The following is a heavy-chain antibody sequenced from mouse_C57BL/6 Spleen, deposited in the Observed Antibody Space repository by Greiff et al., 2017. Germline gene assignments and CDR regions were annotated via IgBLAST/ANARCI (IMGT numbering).Heavy chain of an antibody. CDR2: ISDGGSYT. J-gene: IGHJ4*01. CDR1: GFTFSSYA. Sequence: EVMLVESGGGLVKPGGSLKLSCAASGFTFSSYAMSWVRQTPEKRLEWVATISDGGSYTYYPDNVKGRFTISRDNAKNNLYLQMRHLKSEDTAMYYCALYYYGSSDAMDYWGQGTSVTVSS. V-gene: IGHV5-4*03. CDR3: ALYYYGSSDAMDY. D-gene: IGHD1-1*01.